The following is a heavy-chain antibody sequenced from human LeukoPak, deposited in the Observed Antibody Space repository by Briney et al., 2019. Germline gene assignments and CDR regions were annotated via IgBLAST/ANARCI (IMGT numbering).Heavy chain of an antibody. V-gene: IGHV4-34*01. Sequence: SETLSLTCTVSGGSLSSYYWSWIRQPPGKGLEWIGEINHSGSTNYNPSLKSRVTISVDTSKNQFSLKLSSVTAADTAVYYCARGVGGYVWGYDYWGQGTLVTVSS. CDR1: GGSLSSYY. CDR2: INHSGST. CDR3: ARGVGGYVWGYDY. D-gene: IGHD3-16*01. J-gene: IGHJ4*02.